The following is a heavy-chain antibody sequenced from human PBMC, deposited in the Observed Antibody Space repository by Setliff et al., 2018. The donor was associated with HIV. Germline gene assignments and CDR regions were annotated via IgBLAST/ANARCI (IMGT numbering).Heavy chain of an antibody. CDR3: ARPGTRWSFDY. CDR1: GYTFTSYA. V-gene: IGHV1-3*01. Sequence: ASVKVSCKASGYTFTSYAMHWVRQAPGQRLEWMGWINAGNGNTKYSQKFQGRVTITADESTSTAYMELSSLRSEDTAVYYCARPGTRWSFDYWGQGILVTVSS. J-gene: IGHJ4*02. D-gene: IGHD3-3*01. CDR2: INAGNGNT.